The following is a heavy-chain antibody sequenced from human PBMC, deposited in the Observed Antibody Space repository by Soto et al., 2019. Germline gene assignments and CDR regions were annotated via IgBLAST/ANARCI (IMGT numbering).Heavy chain of an antibody. Sequence: PGGSLRLSCAASGFTFSSYAMSWVRQSPGKGLEWVSAISGSGGSTYYADSVKGRFTISRDNSKNTLYLQMNSLRAEDTAVYYRAKAHVAVARYYFDYWGQGTLVTVSS. D-gene: IGHD6-19*01. J-gene: IGHJ4*02. V-gene: IGHV3-23*01. CDR3: AKAHVAVARYYFDY. CDR2: ISGSGGST. CDR1: GFTFSSYA.